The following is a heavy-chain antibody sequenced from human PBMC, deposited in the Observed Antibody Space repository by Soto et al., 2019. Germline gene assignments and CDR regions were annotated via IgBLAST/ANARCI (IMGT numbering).Heavy chain of an antibody. V-gene: IGHV3-30*18. CDR1: GFTFSSYG. D-gene: IGHD1-26*01. Sequence: ESGGGVVQPGRSLRLSCAASGFTFSSYGMHWVRQAPGKGLEWVAVISYDGSNKYYADSVKGRFTISRDNSKNTLYLQMNSLRAEDTAVYYCAKDQWELLLRNNGGFDIWGQGTMVTVSS. CDR2: ISYDGSNK. CDR3: AKDQWELLLRNNGGFDI. J-gene: IGHJ3*02.